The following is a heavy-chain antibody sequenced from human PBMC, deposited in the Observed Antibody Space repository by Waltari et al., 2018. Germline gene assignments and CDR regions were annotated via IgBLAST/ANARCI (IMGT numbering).Heavy chain of an antibody. CDR3: ASGGHVDY. J-gene: IGHJ4*02. CDR2: INEDGSGK. Sequence: EVPLVESGGGLVQPGGSQRHSLPAPDFIFINFWMIWVRQAPGKGLEWVANINEDGSGKNYVDSVKGRFTISRDNAKNSLYLQMNSLRPEDTAVYYCASGGHVDYCGQGTLVTVSS. V-gene: IGHV3-7*01. CDR1: DFIFINFW.